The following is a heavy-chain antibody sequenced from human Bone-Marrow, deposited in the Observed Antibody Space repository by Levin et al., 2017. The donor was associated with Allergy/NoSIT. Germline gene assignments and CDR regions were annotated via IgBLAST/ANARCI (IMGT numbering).Heavy chain of an antibody. V-gene: IGHV3-66*01. Sequence: PGGSLRLSCTASGFTVSNNYMSWVRQAPGKGLEWVSVIYSGGNTYYKDSVKGRFTISRDNSENTLYLEMSRLRAEDTAVYYCVGEYWSSPSCSFEGSFDPLGHGTLVTVSS. CDR2: IYSGGNT. CDR1: GFTVSNNY. CDR3: VGEYWSSPSCSFEGSFDP. J-gene: IGHJ5*02. D-gene: IGHD2-2*01.